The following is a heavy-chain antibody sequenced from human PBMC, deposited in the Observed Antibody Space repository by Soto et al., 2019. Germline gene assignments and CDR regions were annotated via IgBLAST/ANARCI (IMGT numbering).Heavy chain of an antibody. CDR2: VSGSGGST. CDR1: GFTFSTYA. Sequence: GGSLRLSCAASGFTFSTYAMNWVRQAPGKGLEWVSAVSGSGGSTFYADSVKGRFTISRDNSKNTLYLQMNSLRAEDTALYYCAKGASYYYDTGAYYVYWGQGTLVTVSS. CDR3: AKGASYYYDTGAYYVY. D-gene: IGHD3-22*01. J-gene: IGHJ4*02. V-gene: IGHV3-23*01.